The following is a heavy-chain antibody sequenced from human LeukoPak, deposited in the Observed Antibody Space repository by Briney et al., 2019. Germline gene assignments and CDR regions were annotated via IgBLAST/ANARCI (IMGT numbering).Heavy chain of an antibody. CDR3: AKVNYDFWSGYYTGAVGGFDY. Sequence: GGSLRLSCTASGLTFSNYAMSWVRQAPGRGLEWVSAIASSGGSTYYADSVKGRFTISRDNSKNTMYLQMNSLRAEDTAVYYCAKVNYDFWSGYYTGAVGGFDYWGQGTLVTVSS. V-gene: IGHV3-23*01. CDR2: IASSGGST. D-gene: IGHD3-3*01. J-gene: IGHJ4*02. CDR1: GLTFSNYA.